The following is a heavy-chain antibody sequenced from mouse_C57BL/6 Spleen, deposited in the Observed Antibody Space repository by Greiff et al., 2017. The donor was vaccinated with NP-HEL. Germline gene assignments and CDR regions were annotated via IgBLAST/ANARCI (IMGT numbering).Heavy chain of an antibody. CDR3: ARSGGRDYFDY. D-gene: IGHD1-1*02. Sequence: QVQLKESGAELAQPGASVKLSCKASGYTFTSYWMHWVKQRPGQGLEWIGYINPSSGYTKYNQKFKDKATLNADKSSSTAYMQLSSLTYEDSAVYYCARSGGRDYFDYWGQGTTLTVSS. CDR2: INPSSGYT. V-gene: IGHV1-7*01. CDR1: GYTFTSYW. J-gene: IGHJ2*01.